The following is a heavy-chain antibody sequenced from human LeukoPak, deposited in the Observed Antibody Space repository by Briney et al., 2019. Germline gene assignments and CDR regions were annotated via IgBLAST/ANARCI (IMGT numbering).Heavy chain of an antibody. Sequence: SETLSLTCTVSGGSISSYYWSWIRQPPGKGLEWIGYIYYSGSTNYNPSLKSRVTISVDTSKNQFSLKLSSVTAADTAVYYCASLAYCGGDCYSTDAFDIWGQGTMVTVSS. J-gene: IGHJ3*02. CDR3: ASLAYCGGDCYSTDAFDI. D-gene: IGHD2-21*02. CDR2: IYYSGST. V-gene: IGHV4-59*12. CDR1: GGSISSYY.